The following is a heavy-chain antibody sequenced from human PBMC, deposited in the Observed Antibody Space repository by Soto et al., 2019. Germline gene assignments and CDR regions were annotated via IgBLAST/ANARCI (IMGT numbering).Heavy chain of an antibody. D-gene: IGHD5-12*01. CDR1: GFTFSSYW. Sequence: GGSLRLSCAASGFTFSSYWMSWVRQAPGKGLEWVANIKQDGSEKYYVDSVKGRFTISRDNAKNSLYLQMNSLRAEDTAVYYCAREAMDSGYDDYLDYWGQGTLVTVSS. CDR2: IKQDGSEK. CDR3: AREAMDSGYDDYLDY. J-gene: IGHJ4*02. V-gene: IGHV3-7*01.